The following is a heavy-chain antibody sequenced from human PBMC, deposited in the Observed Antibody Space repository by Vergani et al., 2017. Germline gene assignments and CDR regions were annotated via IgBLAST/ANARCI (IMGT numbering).Heavy chain of an antibody. J-gene: IGHJ4*02. D-gene: IGHD3-3*01. CDR3: ARGLSFWSGYIIRTTHYFDY. CDR2: ISYDGSNK. Sequence: QVQLVESGGGVVQPGRSLRLSCAASGFTFSSYAMHWVRQAPGKGLEWVAVISYDGSNKYYADSVKGRFTISRDNSKNTLYLQMNSLRAEDTAVYYCARGLSFWSGYIIRTTHYFDYWGQGTLVTVSS. V-gene: IGHV3-30-3*01. CDR1: GFTFSSYA.